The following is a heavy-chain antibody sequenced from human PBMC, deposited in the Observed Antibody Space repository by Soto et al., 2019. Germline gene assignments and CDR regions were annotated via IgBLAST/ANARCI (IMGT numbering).Heavy chain of an antibody. CDR3: ARLYSSPYYFDY. Sequence: PSETLSLTCTVSGGSISSSSYYWGWIRQPPGKGLEWIGSIYYSGSTYYNPSLKSRVTISVDTSKNQFSLKLSSVTAADTAVYYCARLYSSPYYFDYWGQGTLVTVS. CDR1: GGSISSSSYY. CDR2: IYYSGST. V-gene: IGHV4-39*01. J-gene: IGHJ4*02. D-gene: IGHD6-19*01.